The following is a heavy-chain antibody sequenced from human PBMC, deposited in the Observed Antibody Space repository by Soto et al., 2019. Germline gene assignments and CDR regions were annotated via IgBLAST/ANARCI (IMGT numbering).Heavy chain of an antibody. CDR1: GFTFSNAW. D-gene: IGHD3-3*01. CDR3: TTPYYDFWSGYY. J-gene: IGHJ4*02. V-gene: IGHV3-15*01. Sequence: EVQLVESGGGLVKPGGSLRLSCAASGFTFSNAWMSWVGQAPGKGLGWVGRIKSKTDGGTTDYAAPVKGRFTISRDDSKNTLYLQMNSLKTEDTAVYYCTTPYYDFWSGYYWGQGTLVTVSS. CDR2: IKSKTDGGTT.